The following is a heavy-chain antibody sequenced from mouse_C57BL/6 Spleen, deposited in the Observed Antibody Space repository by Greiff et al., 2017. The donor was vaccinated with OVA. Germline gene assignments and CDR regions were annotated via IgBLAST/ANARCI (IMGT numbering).Heavy chain of an antibody. J-gene: IGHJ2*01. CDR3: ARGSGNLDY. CDR2: ISYDGSN. Sequence: EVKLMESGPGLVKPSQSLSLTCSVTGYSITSGYYWNWIRQFPGNKLEWMGYISYDGSNNYNPSLKNRISITRDTSKNQFFLKLNSVTTEDTATYYCARGSGNLDYWGQGTTLTVSS. CDR1: GYSITSGYY. D-gene: IGHD2-1*01. V-gene: IGHV3-6*01.